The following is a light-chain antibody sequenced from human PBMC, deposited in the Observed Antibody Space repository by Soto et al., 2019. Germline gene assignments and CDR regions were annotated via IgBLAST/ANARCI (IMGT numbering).Light chain of an antibody. CDR1: QAIRND. J-gene: IGKJ1*01. Sequence: GDIVTSTCRASQAIRNDLGWFQQKPGKAPKLLIYGASRLQSGVPSRCSGSVSGTEFALTISSLQPDDFATYYCQQYNSYPRTFGQGTKVDIK. CDR2: GAS. V-gene: IGKV1-17*01. CDR3: QQYNSYPRT.